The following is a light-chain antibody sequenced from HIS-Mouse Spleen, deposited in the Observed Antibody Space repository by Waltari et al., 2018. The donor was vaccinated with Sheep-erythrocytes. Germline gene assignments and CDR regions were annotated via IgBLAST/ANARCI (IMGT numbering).Light chain of an antibody. Sequence: ELVLTQSPATLSFSPGERATLPCRASQGVSSYLAWYQQKPGQAPRLLIYDASNRATGIPARFSGSGSGTDFTLTISSLEPEDFAVYYCQQRSNWPPITFGQGTRLEIK. V-gene: IGKV3-11*01. CDR3: QQRSNWPPIT. CDR2: DAS. CDR1: QGVSSY. J-gene: IGKJ5*01.